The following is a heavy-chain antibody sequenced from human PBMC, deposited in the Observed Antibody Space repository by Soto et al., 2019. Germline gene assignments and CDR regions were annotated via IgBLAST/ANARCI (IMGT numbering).Heavy chain of an antibody. CDR3: ARGYAGSTRGFAY. V-gene: IGHV4-30-2*01. Sequence: QLQLQESGSGLVKPSQTLSLTCAVSGGSISNGGYSWSWIRQPPGKGLEWIGYIYHSGSTYYNPSLKGRVTISVDRSKNQFSLKLSSVTAADTAVYSCARGYAGSTRGFAYWGQGTLVTVSS. D-gene: IGHD1-26*01. CDR2: IYHSGST. CDR1: GGSISNGGYS. J-gene: IGHJ4*02.